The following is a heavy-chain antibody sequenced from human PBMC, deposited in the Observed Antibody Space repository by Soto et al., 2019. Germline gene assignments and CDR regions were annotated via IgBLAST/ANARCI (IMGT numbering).Heavy chain of an antibody. V-gene: IGHV1-69*01. CDR3: ARGRGYCSSTSCYTGGVRYYYYGMDV. CDR2: IIPIFGTA. D-gene: IGHD2-2*02. CDR1: GGTFSSYA. J-gene: IGHJ6*02. Sequence: KVSCKASGGTFSSYAISWVRQAPGQGLEWMGGIIPIFGTANYAQKFQGRVTITADESTSTAYMELSSLRSEDTAVYYCARGRGYCSSTSCYTGGVRYYYYGMDVWGQGTTVTAP.